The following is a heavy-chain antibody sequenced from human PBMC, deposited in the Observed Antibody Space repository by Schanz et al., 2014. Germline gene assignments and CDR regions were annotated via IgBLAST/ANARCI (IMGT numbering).Heavy chain of an antibody. D-gene: IGHD1-26*01. J-gene: IGHJ4*02. V-gene: IGHV3-66*03. CDR2: IYINSGST. CDR1: GFSVSTNY. Sequence: EVQLVESGGGLLQPGGSLRLSCAVSGFSVSTNYMSWVRQAPGKGLEWVSSIYINSGSTNYADSVKGRFIISRDSSKNTLYLQMNSLRPEDTAVYYCVKVCSGSGCSFLDYWGQGTLVTVSS. CDR3: VKVCSGSGCSFLDY.